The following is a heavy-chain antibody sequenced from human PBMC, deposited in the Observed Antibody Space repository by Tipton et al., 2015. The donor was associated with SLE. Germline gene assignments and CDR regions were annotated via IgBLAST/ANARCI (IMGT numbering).Heavy chain of an antibody. CDR2: IKSNSDDGTA. V-gene: IGHV3-15*01. CDR3: ARVITIFGVVIIHNDY. CDR1: GFTFSNAW. Sequence: GSLRLSCAASGFTFSNAWMSWVRQAPGKGLEWVGRIKSNSDDGTADYAAPVKGRFTISRDDAKNSLYLQMNSLRAEDTAVYYCARVITIFGVVIIHNDYWGQGTLVTVSS. J-gene: IGHJ4*02. D-gene: IGHD3-3*01.